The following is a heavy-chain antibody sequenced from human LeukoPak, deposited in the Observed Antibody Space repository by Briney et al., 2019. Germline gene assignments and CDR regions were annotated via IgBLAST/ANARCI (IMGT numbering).Heavy chain of an antibody. CDR1: GFTFSSFG. Sequence: GSLRLSCAASGFTFSSFGMSWVRQAPGKGLEWVSAISGSGGSTYYADSVKGRFIISRDNSKNTLYLQMNSLRAEDTAVYYCAKFALRYCSGGSCHPFDYWGQGTLVTVSS. CDR2: ISGSGGST. D-gene: IGHD2-15*01. J-gene: IGHJ4*02. CDR3: AKFALRYCSGGSCHPFDY. V-gene: IGHV3-23*01.